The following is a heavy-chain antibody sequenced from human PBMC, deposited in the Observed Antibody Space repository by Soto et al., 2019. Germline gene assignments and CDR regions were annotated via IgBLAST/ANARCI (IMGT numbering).Heavy chain of an antibody. D-gene: IGHD3-9*01. CDR3: ARDILTGYTVLDD. Sequence: GGSLRLSCAASGFTFSSYAMHWVRQAPGKGLEWVAVISYDGSNKYYADSVKGRFTISRDNSKNTLYLQMNSLRAEDTAVYYCARDILTGYTVLDDWGQGTLVTVSS. V-gene: IGHV3-30-3*01. CDR2: ISYDGSNK. J-gene: IGHJ4*02. CDR1: GFTFSSYA.